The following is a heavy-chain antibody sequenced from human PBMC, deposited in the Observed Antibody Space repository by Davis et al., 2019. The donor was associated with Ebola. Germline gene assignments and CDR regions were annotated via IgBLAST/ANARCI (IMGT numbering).Heavy chain of an antibody. CDR3: AKGRYTVTTGPDY. J-gene: IGHJ4*02. CDR2: ISSSGSTI. CDR1: GFTFSSYE. Sequence: GGSLRLSCAASGFTFSSYEMNWVRQAPGKGLEWVSYISSSGSTIYYADSVKGRFTISRDNAKNSLYLQMNSLRAEDTALYYCAKGRYTVTTGPDYWGQGTLVTVSS. V-gene: IGHV3-48*03. D-gene: IGHD4-17*01.